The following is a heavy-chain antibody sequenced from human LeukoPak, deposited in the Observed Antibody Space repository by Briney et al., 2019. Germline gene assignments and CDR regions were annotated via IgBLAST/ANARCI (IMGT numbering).Heavy chain of an antibody. Sequence: PSGTLSLTCTVSGGSISSYYWSWIRQPPGKRLEWIGYISYSGSTNYNPSLKSRVTISVDTSKNQLSLKLSSVTASDTAVYYCARVAAGIGFFQHWGQGTLVTVSS. CDR2: ISYSGST. D-gene: IGHD6-13*01. V-gene: IGHV4-59*08. CDR1: GGSISSYY. J-gene: IGHJ1*01. CDR3: ARVAAGIGFFQH.